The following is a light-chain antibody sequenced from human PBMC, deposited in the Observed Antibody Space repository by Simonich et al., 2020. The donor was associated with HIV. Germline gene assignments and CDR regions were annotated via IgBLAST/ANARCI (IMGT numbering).Light chain of an antibody. CDR3: AAWDASLNGRV. CDR2: NNN. V-gene: IGLV1-44*01. Sequence: QSVLTQPPSASGTPGQRVTISCSGSSSNIGSNPINWYQQLPGTAPKLLIYNNNQRPSWVPSRISGSKSGTSASLAISGLQSEDEADYYCAAWDASLNGRVFGGGTKLTVL. CDR1: SSNIGSNP. J-gene: IGLJ2*01.